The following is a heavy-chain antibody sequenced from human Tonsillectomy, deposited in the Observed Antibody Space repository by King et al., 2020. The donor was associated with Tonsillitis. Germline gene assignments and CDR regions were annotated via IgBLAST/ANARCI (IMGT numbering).Heavy chain of an antibody. Sequence: FTLKESGPVLVKPPETLTLTCTVSGFSLSNARMGVSWIRQPPGKALEWLAHIFSNGEKSFSTSLKSRLTISKDTSKNQVVLTMTNMDPVDTATYYCARRYNWFDPWGPGTLVTVSS. CDR3: ARRYNWFDP. CDR2: IFSNGEK. CDR1: GFSLSNARMG. V-gene: IGHV2-26*01. J-gene: IGHJ5*02.